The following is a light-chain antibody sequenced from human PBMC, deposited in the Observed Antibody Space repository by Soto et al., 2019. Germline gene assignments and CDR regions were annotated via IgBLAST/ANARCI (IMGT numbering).Light chain of an antibody. J-gene: IGLJ1*01. CDR3: QVWDTSNDHHV. CDR2: YDS. CDR1: NIGSKS. Sequence: SYELTQSPSVSVAPGQTATITCGGNNIGSKSVNWYQQKAGQAPVLVMSYDSDRPSVIPERFSGSNSGNTATLTLSRVESGDEADYYCQVWDTSNDHHVFGSGTKVTVL. V-gene: IGLV3-21*01.